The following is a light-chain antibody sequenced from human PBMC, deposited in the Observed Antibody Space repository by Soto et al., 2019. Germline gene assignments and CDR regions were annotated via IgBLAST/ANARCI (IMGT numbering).Light chain of an antibody. CDR1: QAISNY. Sequence: DIQMTQSPSSLSASVGDRVTITCRASQAISNYLAWYQQRPGKVPKLLIYGASTLQSGVPSRFSDSGAGTDFTLNISSLQPEDVATYYCQRYNTAPLTFGGGTKVEIK. V-gene: IGKV1-27*01. CDR3: QRYNTAPLT. CDR2: GAS. J-gene: IGKJ4*01.